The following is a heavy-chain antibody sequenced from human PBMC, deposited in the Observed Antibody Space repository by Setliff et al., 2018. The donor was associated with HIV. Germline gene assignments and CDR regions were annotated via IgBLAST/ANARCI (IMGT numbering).Heavy chain of an antibody. CDR1: GASFSNYY. J-gene: IGHJ6*03. CDR3: ARMAAAGRGHYYYYVDV. V-gene: IGHV4-34*01. Sequence: TLSLTCAVYGASFSNYYWGWVRQPPGKGLEWIGENNHREDTNYNPSLKSRVTISVDTSKNQFSLKLSSVTAADTAVYFCARMAAAGRGHYYYYVDVWGKGTTVTVSS. D-gene: IGHD6-13*01. CDR2: NNHREDT.